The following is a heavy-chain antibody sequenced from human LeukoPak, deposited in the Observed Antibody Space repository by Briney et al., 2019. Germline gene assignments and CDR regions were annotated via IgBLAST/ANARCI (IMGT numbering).Heavy chain of an antibody. V-gene: IGHV3-64D*09. CDR1: GFTFSSYA. CDR2: ISSNGGST. Sequence: GGSLRLSCSASGFTFSSYAIHWVRQAPGKGLEYVSAISSNGGSTYYADSVKGRFTISRDNSKNTLYLQMSSLRAEDTAVYYCARGYSGYFYYWGQGTLVTVSS. J-gene: IGHJ4*02. D-gene: IGHD5-12*01. CDR3: ARGYSGYFYY.